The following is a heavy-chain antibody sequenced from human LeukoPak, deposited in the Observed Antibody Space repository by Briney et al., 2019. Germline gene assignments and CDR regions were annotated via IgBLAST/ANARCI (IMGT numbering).Heavy chain of an antibody. D-gene: IGHD5-12*01. CDR3: ARQGYSGYDLDY. Sequence: VASVKVSCKASGYAFTSYYMHWVRQAPGQGLEWMGIINPSGGSTSYAQKFQGRVTMTRDTSTSAVYMELSSLRSEDTAVYYCARQGYSGYDLDYWGQGTLVTVSS. CDR2: INPSGGST. J-gene: IGHJ4*02. CDR1: GYAFTSYY. V-gene: IGHV1-46*01.